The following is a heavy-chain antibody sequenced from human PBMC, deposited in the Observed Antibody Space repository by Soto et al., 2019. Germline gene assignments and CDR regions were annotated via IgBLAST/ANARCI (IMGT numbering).Heavy chain of an antibody. CDR2: MNPNSGNT. Sequence: QVQLVQSGAEVKKPGASVKVSCKASGYTFTSYDINWVRQATGQGLEWMGWMNPNSGNTGYAQKFQGRVTMTRNTSISTAYMGLSSLRSEDTAVYYCASYSSSWYGYYYYGMDVWGQGTTVTVSS. CDR3: ASYSSSWYGYYYYGMDV. V-gene: IGHV1-8*01. J-gene: IGHJ6*02. D-gene: IGHD6-13*01. CDR1: GYTFTSYD.